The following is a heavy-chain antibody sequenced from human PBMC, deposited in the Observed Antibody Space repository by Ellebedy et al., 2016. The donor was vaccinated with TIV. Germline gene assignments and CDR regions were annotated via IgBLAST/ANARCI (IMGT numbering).Heavy chain of an antibody. CDR2: IYYSGST. Sequence: SETLSLXXTVSGGSISSSSYYWGWIRQPPGKGLEWIGSIYYSGSTNYNPSLKSRVTISVDTSKNQFSLKLSSVTAADTAVYYCARAERWLRVFDYWGQGTLVTVSS. CDR1: GGSISSSSYY. CDR3: ARAERWLRVFDY. J-gene: IGHJ4*02. D-gene: IGHD5-24*01. V-gene: IGHV4-39*07.